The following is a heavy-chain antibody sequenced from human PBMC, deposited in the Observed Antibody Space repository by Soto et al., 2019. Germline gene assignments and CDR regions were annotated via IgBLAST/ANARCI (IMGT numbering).Heavy chain of an antibody. J-gene: IGHJ6*02. CDR3: TTLGSHYYCHNFAV. Sequence: EVKLVESGGGLVTPGGSLRLSCAASGFTFSNAWMNWVRQAPGKGLEWVGLIKMKSEGATRHYAAPVNGRFTISRDDSKSALYLQMSSLKTEDTAVYYCTTLGSHYYCHNFAVWGQGTTVTVSS. CDR2: IKMKSEGATR. V-gene: IGHV3-15*07. CDR1: GFTFSNAW.